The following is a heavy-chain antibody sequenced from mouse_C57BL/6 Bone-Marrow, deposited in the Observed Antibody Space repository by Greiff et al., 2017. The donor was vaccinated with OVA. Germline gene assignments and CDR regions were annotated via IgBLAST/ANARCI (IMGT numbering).Heavy chain of an antibody. CDR2: INPGSGGT. D-gene: IGHD1-1*01. CDR3: ARGPDYYGSSPFDY. Sequence: VQLQQSGAELVRPGTSVKVSCKASGYAFTNYLIEWVKQRPGQGLEWIGVINPGSGGTNYNEKFKGKATLTADKSSSTAYMQLSSLTSEDSAVYFCARGPDYYGSSPFDYWGQGTTLTVSS. CDR1: GYAFTNYL. V-gene: IGHV1-54*01. J-gene: IGHJ2*01.